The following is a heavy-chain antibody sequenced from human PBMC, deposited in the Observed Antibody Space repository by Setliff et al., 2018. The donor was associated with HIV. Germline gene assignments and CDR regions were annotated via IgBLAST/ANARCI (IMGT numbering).Heavy chain of an antibody. V-gene: IGHV4-34*01. Sequence: SETLSLTCAVYGGSFSGYYWSWIRQPPGKGLEWIGEINHSGSTNYNPSLKSRVTISVDTSKNQFSLKLSSVTAADTAVYYCARHRGITMIVVVILDAFDIWGQGTMVTVSS. J-gene: IGHJ3*02. CDR3: ARHRGITMIVVVILDAFDI. CDR1: GGSFSGYY. D-gene: IGHD3-22*01. CDR2: INHSGST.